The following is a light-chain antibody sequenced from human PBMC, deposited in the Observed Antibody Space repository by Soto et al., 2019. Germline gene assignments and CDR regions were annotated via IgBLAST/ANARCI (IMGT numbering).Light chain of an antibody. V-gene: IGKV1-39*01. J-gene: IGKJ1*01. Sequence: DIQMTQSPSSLSASVEDRVTVTGRAGQSSSNFLNWYQQKPWSAPNLLIYAASRLQSGAPSRFSGSGSGTDFTLTISSPQPEDFATYHCQQSYSSPPTFGQGTKVQIK. CDR3: QQSYSSPPT. CDR1: QSSSNF. CDR2: AAS.